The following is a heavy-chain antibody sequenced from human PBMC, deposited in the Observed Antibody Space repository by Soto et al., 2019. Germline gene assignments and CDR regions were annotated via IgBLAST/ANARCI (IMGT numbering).Heavy chain of an antibody. CDR3: AKDFLKYSGYDYYFDY. CDR2: MSYDGSNK. D-gene: IGHD5-12*01. J-gene: IGHJ4*02. Sequence: GGSLRLSCAASGFTFSSYGMHWVRQAPGKGLEWVAAMSYDGSNKYYADSVKGRFTISRDNSKNTLYLQMNSLRAEDTAVYYCAKDFLKYSGYDYYFDYWGQGTLVTVSS. CDR1: GFTFSSYG. V-gene: IGHV3-30*18.